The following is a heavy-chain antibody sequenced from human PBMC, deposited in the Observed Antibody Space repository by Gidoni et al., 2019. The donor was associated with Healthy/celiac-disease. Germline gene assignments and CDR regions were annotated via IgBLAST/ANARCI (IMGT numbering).Heavy chain of an antibody. D-gene: IGHD6-19*01. V-gene: IGHV3-23*01. CDR3: AKRPSGPYYFDY. CDR2: ISGSGGST. Sequence: EVQLLESGGGLVPPGGSLRLSCAASGFTFSSYAMSWVRQGLGKGLEWVSAISGSGGSTYCADSVKGRFTISRDNSKNTLYLQMNSLRAEDTAVYYCAKRPSGPYYFDYWGQGTLVTVSS. CDR1: GFTFSSYA. J-gene: IGHJ4*02.